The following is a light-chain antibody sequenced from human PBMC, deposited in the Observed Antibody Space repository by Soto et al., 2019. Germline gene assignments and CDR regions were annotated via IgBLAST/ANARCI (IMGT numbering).Light chain of an antibody. Sequence: SYELTQPPSVSVSPGQTASITCSGDKLGHKYTSWYQQKPGQSPLLVISQDSKRPSGIPERFSGSNSGNTATLTISGTQAMDEADYYCQAWDSSTAVFGTGTKLTVL. CDR2: QDS. CDR1: KLGHKY. J-gene: IGLJ1*01. V-gene: IGLV3-1*01. CDR3: QAWDSSTAV.